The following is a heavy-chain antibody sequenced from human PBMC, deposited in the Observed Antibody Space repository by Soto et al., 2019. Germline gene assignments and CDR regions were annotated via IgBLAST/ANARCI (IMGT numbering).Heavy chain of an antibody. V-gene: IGHV4-34*01. Sequence: QVQLQQWGAGLLKPSETLSLTCAVYGGSLSGYYWSWIRQPPGKGLEWIGEINHSGSTDYNPSLKSRVTISVDTSKNQFSLKLSSVTAADTAVYYCARGPPHYDRRGGWFDPWGQGTLVTVSS. J-gene: IGHJ5*02. CDR1: GGSLSGYY. CDR2: INHSGST. CDR3: ARGPPHYDRRGGWFDP. D-gene: IGHD5-12*01.